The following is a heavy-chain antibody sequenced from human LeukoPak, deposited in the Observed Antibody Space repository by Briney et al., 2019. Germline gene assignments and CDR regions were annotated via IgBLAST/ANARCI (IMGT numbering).Heavy chain of an antibody. CDR1: GGSISSYY. CDR2: IYYSGST. J-gene: IGHJ4*02. V-gene: IGHV4-59*01. D-gene: IGHD2-2*01. Sequence: SETLSLTCTVSGGSISSYYWSWIRQPPGKGLEWIGYIYYSGSTNYNPSLKSRVTISVDTSKNQFSLKLSSVTAADTAVYYCARVGVVPAADFDYWGQGTLVTVSS. CDR3: ARVGVVPAADFDY.